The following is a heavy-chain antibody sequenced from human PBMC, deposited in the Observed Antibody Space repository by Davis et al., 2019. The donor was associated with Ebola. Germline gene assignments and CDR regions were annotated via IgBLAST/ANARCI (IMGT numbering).Heavy chain of an antibody. V-gene: IGHV1-69*13. CDR1: GGTFSSYA. CDR3: ARVTRDITMVRGANAFDI. CDR2: IIPIFGTA. Sequence: SVKVSCKASGGTFSSYAISWVRQAPGQGLEWMGGIIPIFGTANYAQKFQGRVTITADESTSTAYMELSRLRSDDTAVYYCARVTRDITMVRGANAFDIWGQGTMVTVSS. J-gene: IGHJ3*02. D-gene: IGHD3-10*01.